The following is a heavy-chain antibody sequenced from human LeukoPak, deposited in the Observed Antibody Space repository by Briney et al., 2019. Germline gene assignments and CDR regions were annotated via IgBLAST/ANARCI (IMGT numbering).Heavy chain of an antibody. D-gene: IGHD3-22*01. CDR1: GYTFTNYY. Sequence: EASVKVSCKASGYTFTNYYMHWMRQAPGQGLEWMGIINPSGGSTSYAHKLQGRVTMTRDTSTSTVYMELSSLRSEDTAVYYCAREHSSVLNWGQGTLVTVSS. CDR2: INPSGGST. V-gene: IGHV1-46*04. CDR3: AREHSSVLN. J-gene: IGHJ4*02.